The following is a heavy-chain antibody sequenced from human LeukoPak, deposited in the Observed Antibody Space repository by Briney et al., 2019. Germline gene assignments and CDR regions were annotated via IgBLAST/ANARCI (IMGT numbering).Heavy chain of an antibody. CDR2: IRNKANSYTS. Sequence: GGSLRLSCAASGFTFSDYYMDWVRQAPEKGLEWVGRIRNKANSYTSEYAASVKGRFTISRDDSKNSLYLQMNSLKTEDTAVYYCTRRAVAGALDYWGQGTLVTVSS. CDR3: TRRAVAGALDY. V-gene: IGHV3-72*01. J-gene: IGHJ4*02. D-gene: IGHD6-13*01. CDR1: GFTFSDYY.